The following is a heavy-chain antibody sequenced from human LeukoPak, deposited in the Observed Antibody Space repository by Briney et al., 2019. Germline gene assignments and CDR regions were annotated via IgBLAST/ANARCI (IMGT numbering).Heavy chain of an antibody. CDR1: GFTFSNYW. Sequence: GGSLRLSCAASGFTFSNYWMTWVRQAPGKGLAWVANIKQDGSEKYYVNSVKGRFAISRDNAKNSLYLQMNSLRAEDTAVYYGARDIGIVVADIKPKDNYYHYYYMDVWGKGTTVTVSS. V-gene: IGHV3-7*01. CDR2: IKQDGSEK. D-gene: IGHD6-19*01. CDR3: ARDIGIVVADIKPKDNYYHYYYMDV. J-gene: IGHJ6*03.